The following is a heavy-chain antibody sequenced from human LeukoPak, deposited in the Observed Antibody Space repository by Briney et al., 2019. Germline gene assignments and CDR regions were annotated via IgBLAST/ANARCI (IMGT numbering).Heavy chain of an antibody. D-gene: IGHD6-6*01. J-gene: IGHJ4*02. CDR2: IHQSGRT. CDR1: GGSFSGYY. CDR3: ARGDIAARLHY. V-gene: IGHV4-34*01. Sequence: SETLSLTCAVYGGSFSGYYYTWIRQRPGKGLEWIGEIHQSGRTSYNPSLKSRVTISVDRSMNQFSLKLSSVTAADTAVFYCARGDIAARLHYWGQGTLVAVSS.